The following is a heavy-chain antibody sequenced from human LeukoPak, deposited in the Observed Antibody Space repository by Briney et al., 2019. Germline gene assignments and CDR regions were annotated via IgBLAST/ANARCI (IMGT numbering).Heavy chain of an antibody. D-gene: IGHD3-22*01. J-gene: IGHJ3*02. Sequence: GESLQISCKGSGYSFTSYWIGWVRQLPGKGLEWMGIIYPGDSDTRYSPSFQGQVTISADKSISTAYLQWSSLKASDTAMYYCARQRSYYDSSGYYYAFDIWGQGTMVTVSS. CDR1: GYSFTSYW. CDR3: ARQRSYYDSSGYYYAFDI. V-gene: IGHV5-51*01. CDR2: IYPGDSDT.